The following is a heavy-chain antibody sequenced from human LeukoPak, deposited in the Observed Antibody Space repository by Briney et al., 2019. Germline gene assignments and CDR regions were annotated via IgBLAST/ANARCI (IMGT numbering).Heavy chain of an antibody. J-gene: IGHJ5*02. D-gene: IGHD2-2*02. CDR3: ARDRGDCSSTSCYTGNWFDP. Sequence: ASVEVSCKASGYTITSYYMHWVRQAPGQGLECMGIINPSGGSTSYAQKFQGRVTMTRDTSTSTVYMELSSLRSEDTAVYYCARDRGDCSSTSCYTGNWFDPWGQGTLVTVSS. V-gene: IGHV1-46*01. CDR1: GYTITSYY. CDR2: INPSGGST.